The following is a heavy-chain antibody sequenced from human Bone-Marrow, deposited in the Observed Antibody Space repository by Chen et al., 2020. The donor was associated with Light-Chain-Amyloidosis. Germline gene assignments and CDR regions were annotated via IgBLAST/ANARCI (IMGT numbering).Heavy chain of an antibody. CDR1: GGSVSSRGFY. Sequence: QLQLQESGPELAKPSETLSLTCKVSGGSVSSRGFYWGWIRQSPGKGLEWIASISFSGNTYYNPSLKRRVTISIDTSKNQFSMKVTSVPAADTAFYYCAELLDNSYASTWGQGTLVTVSS. D-gene: IGHD3-16*01. J-gene: IGHJ5*02. V-gene: IGHV4-39*01. CDR3: AELLDNSYAST. CDR2: ISFSGNT.